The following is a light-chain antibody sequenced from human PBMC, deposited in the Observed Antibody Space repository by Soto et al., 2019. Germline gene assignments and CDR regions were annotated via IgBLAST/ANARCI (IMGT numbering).Light chain of an antibody. CDR1: QSVSSK. V-gene: IGKV3-15*01. Sequence: EIVMTQSLATVSVSPGERATLSCRASQSVSSKLAWYQQKPGQAPRLLIYDASSRATGIPATFSGSGSGTEFTLTINSLQSEDFAVYYCQQYNNWPWTFGQGTQ. CDR3: QQYNNWPWT. CDR2: DAS. J-gene: IGKJ1*01.